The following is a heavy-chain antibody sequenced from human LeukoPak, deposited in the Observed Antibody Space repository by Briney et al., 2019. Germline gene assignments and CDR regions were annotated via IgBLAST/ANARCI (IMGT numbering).Heavy chain of an antibody. Sequence: PSETLSLTCTVSGGSISSHYWSWIRQPPGKGLEWIGYIYYSGSTNYNPSLKSRVTISVDTSKNQFSLKLSSVTAADTAVYYCARSREILLRTPSDYYYYMDVWGKGTTVTVSS. V-gene: IGHV4-59*11. CDR2: IYYSGST. CDR1: GGSISSHY. J-gene: IGHJ6*03. CDR3: ARSREILLRTPSDYYYYMDV. D-gene: IGHD3-10*01.